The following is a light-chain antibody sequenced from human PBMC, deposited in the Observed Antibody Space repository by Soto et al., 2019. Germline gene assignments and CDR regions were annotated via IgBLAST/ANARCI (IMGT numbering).Light chain of an antibody. CDR2: SNN. J-gene: IGLJ7*01. Sequence: QSVLTQPPSVSGAPGQRVTISCTGTSSNIGAGSDVHWYQQLPGTAPKLLIYSNNNRPSGVPDRFSGSKSGTSASLAITGLQAEDEADYYCQSYDINLSGYAVFGGGTQLTVL. V-gene: IGLV1-40*01. CDR3: QSYDINLSGYAV. CDR1: SSNIGAGSD.